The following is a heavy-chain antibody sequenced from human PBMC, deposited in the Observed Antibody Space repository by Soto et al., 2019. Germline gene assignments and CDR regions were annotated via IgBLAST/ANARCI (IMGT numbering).Heavy chain of an antibody. CDR1: GYTFATYG. CDR3: ARASTYYFGSGLAYAFHI. V-gene: IGHV1-18*04. Sequence: ASVKVSCKTSGYTFATYGITWVRQAPGQGLQWMGWISGYDGNTNYAQKFQSRVTMTTDTSTTTAYMELRSLRSDDTAVYYCARASTYYFGSGLAYAFHIWGQGTMVTVSS. CDR2: ISGYDGNT. D-gene: IGHD3-10*01. J-gene: IGHJ3*02.